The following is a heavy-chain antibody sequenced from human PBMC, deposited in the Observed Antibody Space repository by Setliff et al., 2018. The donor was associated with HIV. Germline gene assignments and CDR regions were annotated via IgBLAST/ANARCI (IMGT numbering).Heavy chain of an antibody. CDR3: ARGTVYYNFWSGYSQDYYYYMDV. CDR1: GGSFSGYY. J-gene: IGHJ6*03. CDR2: INHSGST. D-gene: IGHD3-3*01. V-gene: IGHV4-34*01. Sequence: ASETLSLTCAVYGGSFSGYYWSWIRQSPGKGLEWIGEINHSGSTKYNPSLKSRVTISVDTSKNQFSLKLSSVTAADTAVYYCARGTVYYNFWSGYSQDYYYYMDVWGKGTTVTVSS.